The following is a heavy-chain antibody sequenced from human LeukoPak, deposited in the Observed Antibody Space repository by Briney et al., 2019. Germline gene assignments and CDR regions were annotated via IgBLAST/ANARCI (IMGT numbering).Heavy chain of an antibody. V-gene: IGHV1-18*01. CDR2: ISAYNGNT. D-gene: IGHD3-10*01. CDR1: GYTFTSYG. Sequence: ASVKVSCKASGYTFTSYGISWVRQAPGQGLEWMGWISAYNGNTNYAQKLQGRVTMTTDTSTSTAYMELRSLRSDDTAVYYCARVGLLWFGELPSEDYWGQGTLVTVSS. CDR3: ARVGLLWFGELPSEDY. J-gene: IGHJ4*02.